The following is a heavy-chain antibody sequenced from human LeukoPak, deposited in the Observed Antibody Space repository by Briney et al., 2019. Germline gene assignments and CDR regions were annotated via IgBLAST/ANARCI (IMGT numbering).Heavy chain of an antibody. CDR1: GFTFSSYS. CDR3: AAYINWVAGDV. Sequence: PGGSLRLSCAASGFTFSSYSMNWVRQAPGKGLEWVAHINHEGGGIQYVDSVKGRFTISRDNAKGSVHLQMNSLRAEDTAIYHCAAYINWVAGDVWGQGTTVIVSS. D-gene: IGHD1-1*01. J-gene: IGHJ6*02. V-gene: IGHV3-7*01. CDR2: INHEGGGI.